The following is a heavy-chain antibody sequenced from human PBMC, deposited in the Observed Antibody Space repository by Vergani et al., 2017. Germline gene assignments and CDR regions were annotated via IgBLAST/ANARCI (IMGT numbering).Heavy chain of an antibody. CDR3: ARDNVVDYWSYYYYMDV. Sequence: QVQLVQSGAEVKKPGASVKVSCKASGYTFTSYGISWVRQAPGQGLEWMGWISAYNGNTNYAQKLQGRVTMTTDTSTSTAYMELRSLRSDDTAVYYCARDNVVDYWSYYYYMDVWGKGTTVTVSS. CDR1: GYTFTSYG. J-gene: IGHJ6*03. CDR2: ISAYNGNT. D-gene: IGHD2-15*01. V-gene: IGHV1-18*01.